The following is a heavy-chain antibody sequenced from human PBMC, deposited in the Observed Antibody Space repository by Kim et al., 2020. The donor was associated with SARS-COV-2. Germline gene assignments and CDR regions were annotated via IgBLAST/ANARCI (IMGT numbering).Heavy chain of an antibody. Sequence: VKGRFNISRDESKSIAYLQMNSLKTEDTAVYYCTRVIRYFSSTSCGYYFDYWGQGTLVTVSS. V-gene: IGHV3-49*02. D-gene: IGHD2-2*01. J-gene: IGHJ4*02. CDR3: TRVIRYFSSTSCGYYFDY.